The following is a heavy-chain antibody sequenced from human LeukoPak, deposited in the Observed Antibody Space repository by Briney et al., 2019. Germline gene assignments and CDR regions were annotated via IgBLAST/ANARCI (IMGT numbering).Heavy chain of an antibody. CDR2: ISAYNGNT. V-gene: IGHV1-18*01. J-gene: IGHJ6*03. CDR1: GYTFTSYG. D-gene: IGHD5-12*01. CDR3: ARVQSQVSGYTWVYYYYMDV. Sequence: GASVKVSCKASGYTFTSYGISWVRQAPGQGLEWMGWISAYNGNTNYAQKLQGRVTITADKSTSTAYMELSSLRSEDTAVYYCARVQSQVSGYTWVYYYYMDVWGKGTTITVSS.